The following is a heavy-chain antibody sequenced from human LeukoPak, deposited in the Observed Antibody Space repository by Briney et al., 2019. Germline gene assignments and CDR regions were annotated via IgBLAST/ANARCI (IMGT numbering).Heavy chain of an antibody. J-gene: IGHJ4*02. CDR3: ARALGLPPDYYDSSGYYNLDY. Sequence: GASVKVSCKASGGTFSSYAISWVRQAPGQGLEWMGGIIPIFGTANYAQKFQGRVTMTRDTSTSTVYMELSSLRSEDTAVYYCARALGLPPDYYDSSGYYNLDYWGQGTLVTVSS. D-gene: IGHD3-22*01. CDR2: IIPIFGTA. V-gene: IGHV1-69*05. CDR1: GGTFSSYA.